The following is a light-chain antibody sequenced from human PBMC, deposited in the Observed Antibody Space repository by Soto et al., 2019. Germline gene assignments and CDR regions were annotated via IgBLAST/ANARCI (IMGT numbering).Light chain of an antibody. CDR2: GAS. CDR1: QSVSSN. CDR3: QHYGVSQWT. Sequence: VVITLYTETSDESQGEKASRSRLASQSVSSNLAWYQQKPGQAPRLLIYGASTRATGIPARFIGSGSGTEFTRTISRLEPEDAAVYFCQHYGVSQWTFGQGTKV. V-gene: IGKV3-15*01. J-gene: IGKJ1*01.